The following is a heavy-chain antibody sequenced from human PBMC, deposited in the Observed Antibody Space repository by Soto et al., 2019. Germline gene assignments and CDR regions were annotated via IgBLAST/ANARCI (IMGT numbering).Heavy chain of an antibody. V-gene: IGHV4-34*01. CDR3: ARGDRSSRYFDY. Sequence: SDTLSLTCAVYGGSFSGYYWSWIRQPPGKGLEWIGEINHSGSTNYNPSLKSRVTISVDTSKNQFSLKLSSVTAADTAVYYCARGDRSSRYFDYWGQGTLVTVSS. D-gene: IGHD6-19*01. CDR1: GGSFSGYY. J-gene: IGHJ4*02. CDR2: INHSGST.